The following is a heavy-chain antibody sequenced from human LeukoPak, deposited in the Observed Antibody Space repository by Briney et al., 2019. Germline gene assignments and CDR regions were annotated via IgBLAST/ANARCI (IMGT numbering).Heavy chain of an antibody. Sequence: ASVKVSCKASGYTFTSYGISWVRQAPGQGLEWMGSISAYNGNTNYAQKFQGRVTMTRDTSISTAYMELSRLRSDDTAVYYCARDRPHPVYGDYYYFDYWGQGTLVTVSS. CDR3: ARDRPHPVYGDYYYFDY. CDR2: ISAYNGNT. CDR1: GYTFTSYG. J-gene: IGHJ4*02. D-gene: IGHD4-17*01. V-gene: IGHV1-18*01.